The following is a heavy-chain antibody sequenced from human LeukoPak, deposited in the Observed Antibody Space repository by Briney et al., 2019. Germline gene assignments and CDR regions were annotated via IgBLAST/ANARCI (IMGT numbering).Heavy chain of an antibody. CDR1: GFTFSSYG. CDR3: AKALTWFGDPYYFDY. CDR2: ISGSGGTT. Sequence: GGSLRLSCAASGFTFSSYGMSWVRQAPGKGLEWVSAISGSGGTTYYADSVKGRFTISRDNSKNTLHLQMNSLRAEDTAVYYCAKALTWFGDPYYFDYWGQGTLVTVSS. J-gene: IGHJ4*02. D-gene: IGHD3-10*01. V-gene: IGHV3-23*01.